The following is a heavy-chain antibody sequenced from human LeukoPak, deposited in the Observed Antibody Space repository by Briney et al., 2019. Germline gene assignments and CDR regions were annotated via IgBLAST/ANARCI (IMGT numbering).Heavy chain of an antibody. Sequence: ASVKVSCKASGGTFSSYAISWVRQAPGQGLEWMGWINAGNGNTKYSQKFQGRVTITRDTSASTAYMELSSLRSEDTAVYYCARDLQQLDYWGQGTLVTVSS. CDR3: ARDLQQLDY. CDR2: INAGNGNT. CDR1: GGTFSSYA. V-gene: IGHV1-3*01. D-gene: IGHD6-13*01. J-gene: IGHJ4*02.